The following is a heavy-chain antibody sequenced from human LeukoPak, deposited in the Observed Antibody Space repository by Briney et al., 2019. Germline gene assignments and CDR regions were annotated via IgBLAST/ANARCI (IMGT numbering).Heavy chain of an antibody. CDR3: ARGGDYGDFNGMDV. CDR1: GFTFSSYA. V-gene: IGHV3-30*04. D-gene: IGHD4-17*01. J-gene: IGHJ6*04. CDR2: ISYDGSNK. Sequence: PGGSLRLSCAAAGFTFSSYAMHWVRQAPGKGREWGTVISYDGSNKYYADSVKGRFTISRDNSKNTLYPQMNSLRAEDTAVYYCARGGDYGDFNGMDVWGKGTTVTVSS.